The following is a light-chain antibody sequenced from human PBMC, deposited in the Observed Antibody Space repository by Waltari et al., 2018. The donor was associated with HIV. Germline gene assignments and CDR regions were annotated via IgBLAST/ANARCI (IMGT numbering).Light chain of an antibody. CDR3: ASWDDSLSGWV. Sequence: QSVLIQAPSASGTPGQRVTLSCSGSDSSLGINYVHWYQQFPGMAPKLLIYRNHHRPSGVPDRFSGSKSGTSASLAISGLQSDDEADYYCASWDDSLSGWVFGGGTRLTVL. J-gene: IGLJ3*02. V-gene: IGLV1-47*01. CDR1: DSSLGINY. CDR2: RNH.